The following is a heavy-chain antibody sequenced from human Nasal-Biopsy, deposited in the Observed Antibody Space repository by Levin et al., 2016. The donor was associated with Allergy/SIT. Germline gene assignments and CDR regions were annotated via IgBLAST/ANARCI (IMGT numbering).Heavy chain of an antibody. CDR3: GREAMVRGLINHGFDI. D-gene: IGHD3-10*01. V-gene: IGHV4-61*01. CDR2: IYYSGST. J-gene: IGHJ3*02. Sequence: GSLRLSCTVSGDSVHIISYYWAWLRQPPGKGLEWIGNIYYSGSTSYNPSLKSRVTISVDMSKNQFSLKLRSVTAADTAVYYCGREAMVRGLINHGFDIWGPGTMVTVSS. CDR1: GDSVHIISYY.